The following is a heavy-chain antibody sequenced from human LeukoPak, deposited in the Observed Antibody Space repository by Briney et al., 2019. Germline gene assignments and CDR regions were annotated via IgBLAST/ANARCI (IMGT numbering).Heavy chain of an antibody. CDR2: IIPIFGTA. D-gene: IGHD2-2*01. Sequence: ASVKVSCKASGGTFSSYAISWVRQAPGQGLEWMGGIIPIFGTANYAQKFRGRVTITADESTSTAYMELSSLRSEDTAVYYCASQQLGYCSSTSCYFDYWGQGILVTVSS. CDR1: GGTFSSYA. CDR3: ASQQLGYCSSTSCYFDY. V-gene: IGHV1-69*01. J-gene: IGHJ4*02.